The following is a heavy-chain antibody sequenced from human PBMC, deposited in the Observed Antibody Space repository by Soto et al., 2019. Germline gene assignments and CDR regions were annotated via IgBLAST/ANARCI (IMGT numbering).Heavy chain of an antibody. J-gene: IGHJ6*02. CDR3: AKDQKDYSGSGTYYVPYGMDV. CDR1: GFTFSNFG. CDR2: TSFDGNKN. Sequence: QVQLVESGGGVVQPGGSLRLSCVASGFTFSNFGMHWVRQAPGKGLEWVALTSFDGNKNYYADSVKGRFTLSRDNSKNTLYLQMNSLRAEDTALYFCAKDQKDYSGSGTYYVPYGMDVWGQGTTVTVSS. V-gene: IGHV3-30*18. D-gene: IGHD3-10*01.